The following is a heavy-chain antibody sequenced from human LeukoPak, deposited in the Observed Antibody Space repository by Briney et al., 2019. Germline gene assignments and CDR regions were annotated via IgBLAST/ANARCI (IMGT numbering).Heavy chain of an antibody. V-gene: IGHV1-2*02. CDR2: ISPSTGGT. CDR1: GYTFSGYY. Sequence: ASVKVSCEASGYTFSGYYIHWVRQAPGQGLGWMGWISPSTGGTNYAQKFQGRVIMTRDTSIATAYMELRRLRSDDTAVYFCASPKYGDFYFDYWGQGTLVTVAS. J-gene: IGHJ4*02. D-gene: IGHD2-21*02. CDR3: ASPKYGDFYFDY.